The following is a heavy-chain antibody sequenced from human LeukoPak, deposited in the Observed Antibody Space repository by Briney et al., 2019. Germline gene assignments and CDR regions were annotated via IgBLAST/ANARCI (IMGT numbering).Heavy chain of an antibody. Sequence: ASVTVPCKASGYIFADYWVHGVRPTPGRGLDCMGWIDPASGTTKVQQKFKGRSTVTRDTSPSTVYLDLTVLTTDDTAGYYCARVGAPRGLLPYHYYYWGQGTLVTVSS. CDR2: IDPASGTT. CDR3: ARVGAPRGLLPYHYYY. CDR1: GYIFADYW. J-gene: IGHJ4*02. V-gene: IGHV1-2*02. D-gene: IGHD3-10*01.